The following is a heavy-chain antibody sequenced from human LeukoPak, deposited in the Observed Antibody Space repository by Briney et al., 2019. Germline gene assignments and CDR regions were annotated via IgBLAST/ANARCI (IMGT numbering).Heavy chain of an antibody. V-gene: IGHV4-39*01. CDR3: ASHSSGWWFDY. D-gene: IGHD6-19*01. CDR2: IYYSGST. Sequence: PSETLSLTCTVSGGSISISNYYWGWIRQPPGKGLEWIGIIYYSGSTYYNPSLKSRVTISVDTSKNQFSLKLSSVTAADTAVYYCASHSSGWWFDYWGQGTLVTVSS. J-gene: IGHJ4*02. CDR1: GGSISISNYY.